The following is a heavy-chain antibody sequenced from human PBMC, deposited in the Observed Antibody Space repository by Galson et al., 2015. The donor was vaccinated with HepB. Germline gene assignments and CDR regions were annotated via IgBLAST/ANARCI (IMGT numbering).Heavy chain of an antibody. V-gene: IGHV1-18*04. CDR2: ISANSGRT. CDR1: GYTFTSNG. D-gene: IGHD2-15*01. Sequence: SVKVSCKAAGYTFTSNGISWVRQAPGRGLEWVGWISANSGRTTYAWRLLGRPTLTTDTSTSTAYMELRSPRSDDTAIYYCARDRSHSLDFWGQGTLVTVSS. CDR3: ARDRSHSLDF. J-gene: IGHJ4*02.